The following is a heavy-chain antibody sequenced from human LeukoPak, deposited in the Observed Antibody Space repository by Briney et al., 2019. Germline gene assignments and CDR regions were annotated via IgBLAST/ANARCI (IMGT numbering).Heavy chain of an antibody. J-gene: IGHJ4*02. Sequence: ASVKVSCKASGYTFTSYGISWVRQAPGQGPEWMGWISAYNGNTNYAQKLQGRVTMTTDTSTSTAYMELRSLRSDDTAVYYCARDSPTYYYDSSGTPFDYWGRGTLVTVSS. CDR1: GYTFTSYG. CDR2: ISAYNGNT. CDR3: ARDSPTYYYDSSGTPFDY. D-gene: IGHD3-22*01. V-gene: IGHV1-18*01.